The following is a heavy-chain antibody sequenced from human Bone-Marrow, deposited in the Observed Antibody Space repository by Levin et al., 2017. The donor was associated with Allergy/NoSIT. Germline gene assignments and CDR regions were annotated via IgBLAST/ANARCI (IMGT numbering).Heavy chain of an antibody. CDR3: AKDPRYCSNPSCDIRYYRYYYMDV. J-gene: IGHJ6*03. CDR1: GFTFTTYA. Sequence: PGGSLRLSCATSGFTFTTYAMTWVRQAPGKGLEWVSAISSSGTYTYYADSVKGRFTISRDKSKNTLFLQMNSLRVEDTAVYYCAKDPRYCSNPSCDIRYYRYYYMDVWGKGTTVTVSS. CDR2: ISSSGTYT. V-gene: IGHV3-23*01. D-gene: IGHD2-2*02.